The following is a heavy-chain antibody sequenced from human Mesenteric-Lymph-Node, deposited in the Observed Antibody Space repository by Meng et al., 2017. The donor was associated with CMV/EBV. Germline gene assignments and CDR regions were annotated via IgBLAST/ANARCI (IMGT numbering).Heavy chain of an antibody. J-gene: IGHJ6*02. Sequence: ASVKVSCKASGYTFTGYYMHWVRQAPGQGLEWMGWINPNSADTNYAQRFQGRVTVTRDTSISTAYMELSSLRSDDTVVYYCARMKIPALGGYSYYYGMHVWGQGTSVTVSS. V-gene: IGHV1-2*02. CDR3: ARMKIPALGGYSYYYGMHV. CDR2: INPNSADT. CDR1: GYTFTGYY. D-gene: IGHD2-2*01.